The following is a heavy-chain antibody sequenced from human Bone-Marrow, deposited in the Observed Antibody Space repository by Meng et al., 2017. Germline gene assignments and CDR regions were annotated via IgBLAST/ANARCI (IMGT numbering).Heavy chain of an antibody. CDR3: AHLVPYSSSFDP. J-gene: IGHJ5*02. V-gene: IGHV2-5*02. D-gene: IGHD6-19*01. CDR1: GFSFRTSGVG. CDR2: LYWENDK. Sequence: QITLKESGPTLVKPTQTLMLTCTFSGFSFRTSGVGVGWIRQPPGKALDWLAVLYWENDKGYRPSLKSRLTITKDTSKNQVVLTMTNMDPVDTATYFCAHLVPYSSSFDPWGQGTLVTVSS.